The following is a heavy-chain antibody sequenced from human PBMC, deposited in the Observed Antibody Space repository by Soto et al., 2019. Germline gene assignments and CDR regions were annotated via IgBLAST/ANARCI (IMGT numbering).Heavy chain of an antibody. Sequence: GGSLRLSCAASGFTFSSYEMNWVRQAPGKGLEWVSYISSSVSTIYYADSVKGRFTISRDNAKNSLYLQMNSLRAEDTAVYYCASLVATGRTGHAFDIWGQGTMVTVSS. CDR1: GFTFSSYE. J-gene: IGHJ3*02. D-gene: IGHD2-8*02. CDR3: ASLVATGRTGHAFDI. V-gene: IGHV3-48*03. CDR2: ISSSVSTI.